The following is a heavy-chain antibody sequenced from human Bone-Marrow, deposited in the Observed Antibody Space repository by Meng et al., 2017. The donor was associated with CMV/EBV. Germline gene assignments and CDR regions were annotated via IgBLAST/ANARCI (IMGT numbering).Heavy chain of an antibody. CDR2: MRRKAKKYGT. CDR3: TTGGADGTYLSDY. J-gene: IGHJ4*02. Sequence: SGFTFSGSAMDGGGQACGKGQEWGSGMRRKAKKYGTAKAETGTGRFTISRDDSKNSAYLQMNSLKTEDTAVYYCTTGGADGTYLSDYWGQGTLVTVSS. D-gene: IGHD1-26*01. V-gene: IGHV3-73*01. CDR1: GFTFSGSA.